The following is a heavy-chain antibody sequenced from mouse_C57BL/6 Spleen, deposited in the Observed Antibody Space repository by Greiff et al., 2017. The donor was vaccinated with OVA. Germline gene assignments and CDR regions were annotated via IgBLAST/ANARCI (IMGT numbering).Heavy chain of an antibody. J-gene: IGHJ2*01. CDR2: IDPNSGGT. D-gene: IGHD4-1*02. V-gene: IGHV1-72*01. Sequence: VKLMESGAELVKPGASVKLSCKASGYTFTSYWMHWVKQRPGRGLEWIGRIDPNSGGTKYNEKFKSKATLTVDKPSSTAYMQLSSLTSEDSAVYYCARSATGTYYFDYWGQGTTLTVSS. CDR1: GYTFTSYW. CDR3: ARSATGTYYFDY.